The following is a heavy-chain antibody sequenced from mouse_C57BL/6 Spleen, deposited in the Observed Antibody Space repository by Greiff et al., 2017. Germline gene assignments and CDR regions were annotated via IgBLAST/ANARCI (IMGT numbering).Heavy chain of an antibody. D-gene: IGHD2-3*01. CDR1: GYTFTDYY. CDR3: ARSERLLYYFDY. V-gene: IGHV1-26*01. Sequence: VQLQQSGPELVKPGASVKISCKASGYTFTDYYMNWVKQSHGKSLEWIGDINPNNGGTSYNQKFKGKATLTVDKSSSTAYMELRSLTSEDSAVYYCARSERLLYYFDYWGQGTTLTVSS. J-gene: IGHJ2*01. CDR2: INPNNGGT.